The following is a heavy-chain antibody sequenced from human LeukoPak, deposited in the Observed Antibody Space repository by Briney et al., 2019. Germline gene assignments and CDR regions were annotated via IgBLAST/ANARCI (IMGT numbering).Heavy chain of an antibody. CDR2: ISSSTI. Sequence: GGSLRLSCAASGFTFSSYRMNWVRQAPGKGLEWVSYISSSTIYYADSVKGRFTISRDNSKNTLYLQMHSLRAEDTAVYYCAKVDGGIAAAGTPDYWGQGTLVTVSS. D-gene: IGHD6-13*01. CDR1: GFTFSSYR. CDR3: AKVDGGIAAAGTPDY. V-gene: IGHV3-48*01. J-gene: IGHJ4*02.